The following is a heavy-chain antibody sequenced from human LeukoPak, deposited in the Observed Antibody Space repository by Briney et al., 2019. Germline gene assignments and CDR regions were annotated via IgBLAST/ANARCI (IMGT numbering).Heavy chain of an antibody. J-gene: IGHJ6*02. Sequence: SETLSLTCAVSGGSISSSNWWSWVRQPPGKGLEWIGEIYHSGSTNYNPSLKSRVTISVDKSKNQFSLKLSSVTAADTAVYYCARTPYYYYYGMDVWGQGTTVTVSS. CDR1: GGSISSSNW. CDR2: IYHSGST. CDR3: ARTPYYYYYGMDV. V-gene: IGHV4-4*02.